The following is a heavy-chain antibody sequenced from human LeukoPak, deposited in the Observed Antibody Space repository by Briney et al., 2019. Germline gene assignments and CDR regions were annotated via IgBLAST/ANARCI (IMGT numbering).Heavy chain of an antibody. CDR3: ARGPNDILTGYYRTFFDY. D-gene: IGHD3-9*01. V-gene: IGHV4-30-2*01. Sequence: SETLSLTCVVSGGSISSGGYSWSWIRQPSGRGLEFIGYIYHSGATYYNPSIKSRVTISVDRPKDQFSLKLTSVTAADTAVYYCARGPNDILTGYYRTFFDYWGQGALVTVSP. J-gene: IGHJ4*02. CDR1: GGSISSGGYS. CDR2: IYHSGAT.